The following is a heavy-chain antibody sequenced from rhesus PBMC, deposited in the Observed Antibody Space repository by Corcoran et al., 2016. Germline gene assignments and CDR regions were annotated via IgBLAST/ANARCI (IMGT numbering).Heavy chain of an antibody. V-gene: IGHV3-136*01. CDR1: GFTFSSYD. CDR3: TRLVGSGDY. Sequence: EVQLVESGGGLVQPGGSLRLSCAASGFTFSSYDMSWVRQAPGKGLEWVSYISYTGNTIYYADSGKGRFTISRANAKNSLSLQMSSLRAEDTAVYYCTRLVGSGDYWGQGVLVTVSS. J-gene: IGHJ4*01. CDR2: ISYTGNTI. D-gene: IGHD2-39*02.